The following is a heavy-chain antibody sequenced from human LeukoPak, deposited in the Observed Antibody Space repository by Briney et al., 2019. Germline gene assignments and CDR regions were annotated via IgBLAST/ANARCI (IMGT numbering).Heavy chain of an antibody. V-gene: IGHV1-69*05. CDR2: IIPIFGTA. Sequence: GASVKVSCKASGGTFSSYAISWVRQAPGQGLEWMGGIIPIFGTANYAQKFQGRVTITTDESTSTAYMELSSLRSEDTAVYYCAKDLTTVTSGEGFDYWGQGTLVTVSS. J-gene: IGHJ4*02. D-gene: IGHD4-11*01. CDR1: GGTFSSYA. CDR3: AKDLTTVTSGEGFDY.